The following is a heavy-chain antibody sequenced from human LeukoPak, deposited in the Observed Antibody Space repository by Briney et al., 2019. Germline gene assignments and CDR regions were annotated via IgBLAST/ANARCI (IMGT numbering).Heavy chain of an antibody. CDR2: IRSDGSST. Sequence: QSGGSLRLSCVASGFSFSAYTMHWVRQAPGKGLEYVSAIRSDGSSTFYPSSVRGRFTISRDNSKSTLYLQMGSVRAEDTAVYYCTRRYGGHSGWAGYHDSWGQGTLVTVSS. CDR3: TRRYGGHSGWAGYHDS. D-gene: IGHD6-19*01. V-gene: IGHV3-64*01. J-gene: IGHJ4*02. CDR1: GFSFSAYT.